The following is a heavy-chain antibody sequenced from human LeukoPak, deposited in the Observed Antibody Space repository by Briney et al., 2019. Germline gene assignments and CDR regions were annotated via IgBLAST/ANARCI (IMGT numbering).Heavy chain of an antibody. CDR2: ISSSGSTI. J-gene: IGHJ4*02. CDR1: GFTFSDYY. D-gene: IGHD4-17*01. V-gene: IGHV3-11*01. Sequence: IPGGSLRLSCAASGFTFSDYYMGWIRQAPGKGLEWVSYISSSGSTIYYADSVKGRFTISRDNAKNSLYLQMNSLRAEDTAVYYCARVENDYGDSDYFDYWGQGALVTVSS. CDR3: ARVENDYGDSDYFDY.